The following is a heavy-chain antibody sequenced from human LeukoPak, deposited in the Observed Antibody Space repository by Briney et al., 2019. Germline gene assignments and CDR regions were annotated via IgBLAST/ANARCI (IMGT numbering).Heavy chain of an antibody. CDR1: GYTFNTYF. Sequence: GESLKISCKGSGYTFNTYFIVWVRQMPGKGLEWMGIIYPGDSQTSYSPSFQGQVTISADKSITTAYLQWSSLKASDTAVYYCARRDEGGAAAEFDPWGQGTLVTVSS. CDR3: ARRDEGGAAAEFDP. J-gene: IGHJ5*02. CDR2: IYPGDSQT. V-gene: IGHV5-51*01. D-gene: IGHD6-13*01.